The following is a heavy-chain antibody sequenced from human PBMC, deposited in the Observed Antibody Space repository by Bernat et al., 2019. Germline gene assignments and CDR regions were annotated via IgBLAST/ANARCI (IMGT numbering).Heavy chain of an antibody. CDR3: TGGSLYYFDY. Sequence: EVQLVESGGGLVQPGGSLKLSCAASGFTFSGSAMHWVRQASGKGLEWVGRIRSKANSYATAYAASVKGRFTISRDDSKNTALLQMNSLKTEDTAVYYCTGGSLYYFDYWGQGTLVTVSS. V-gene: IGHV3-73*01. D-gene: IGHD3-16*01. CDR1: GFTFSGSA. J-gene: IGHJ4*02. CDR2: IRSKANSYAT.